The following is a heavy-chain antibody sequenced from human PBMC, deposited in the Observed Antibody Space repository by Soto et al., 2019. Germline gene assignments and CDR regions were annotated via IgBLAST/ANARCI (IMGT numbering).Heavy chain of an antibody. CDR2: IIPIFGTA. CDR1: GGTFSSYA. Sequence: SVKVSCKASGGTFSSYAISWVRQAPGQGLEWMGGIIPIFGTANYAQKFQGRVTITADESTSTAYMELSSLRSEDTAVYYCASTKAGDYVWGSYSYWGQGTLVTVSS. J-gene: IGHJ4*02. V-gene: IGHV1-69*13. CDR3: ASTKAGDYVWGSYSY. D-gene: IGHD3-16*01.